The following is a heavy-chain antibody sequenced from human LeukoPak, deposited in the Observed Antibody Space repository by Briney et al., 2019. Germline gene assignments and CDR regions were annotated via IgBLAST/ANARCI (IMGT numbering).Heavy chain of an antibody. CDR3: ARDPGLESTPKIKSPQTNYYYYMDV. Sequence: ASVKVSCKASGYTFTSYGISWVRQAPGQGLEWMGWISAYNGNTNYAQKLQGRVTVTTDTSTSTAYMELRSLRSDDTAVYYCARDPGLESTPKIKSPQTNYYYYMDVWGKGTTVTVSS. D-gene: IGHD3-3*01. J-gene: IGHJ6*03. CDR1: GYTFTSYG. CDR2: ISAYNGNT. V-gene: IGHV1-18*01.